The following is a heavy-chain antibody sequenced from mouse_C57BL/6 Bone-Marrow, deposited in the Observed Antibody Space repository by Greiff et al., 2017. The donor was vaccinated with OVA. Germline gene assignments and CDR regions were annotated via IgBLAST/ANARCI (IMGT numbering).Heavy chain of an antibody. D-gene: IGHD2-4*01. CDR1: GFTFSDFY. V-gene: IGHV7-1*01. CDR2: SRNKANDYTT. J-gene: IGHJ3*01. Sequence: EVQVVESGGGLVQSGRSLRLSCATSGFTFSDFYMAWVRQAPGKGLEWIAASRNKANDYTTEYSASVKGRFIVSRDTSQSILYLQMNALRAEDTAIYYCARGSDYDEGTWFAYWGQGTLVTVSA. CDR3: ARGSDYDEGTWFAY.